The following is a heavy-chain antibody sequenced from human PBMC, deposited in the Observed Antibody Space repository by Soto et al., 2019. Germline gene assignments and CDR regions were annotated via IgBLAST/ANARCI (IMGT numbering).Heavy chain of an antibody. CDR1: GFAFGDYG. Sequence: QVQLEESGGGVVQPGRSLRLSCAASGFAFGDYGMHWVRQAPGKGLEWVAIISSDGNNKYYADSVKGRFTISRDNSPNTLFLQMNSLRADDTALYYCAKNHLGKPFYYYYIMDAWGQGTTVTVSS. CDR3: AKNHLGKPFYYYYIMDA. D-gene: IGHD6-13*01. CDR2: ISSDGNNK. J-gene: IGHJ6*02. V-gene: IGHV3-30*18.